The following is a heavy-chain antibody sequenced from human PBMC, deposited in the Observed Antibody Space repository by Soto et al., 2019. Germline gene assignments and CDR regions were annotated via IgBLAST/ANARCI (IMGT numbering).Heavy chain of an antibody. J-gene: IGHJ6*02. V-gene: IGHV1-18*01. Sequence: ASVKVSCKASGYTFTSYGISWVRQAPGQGLERMGWISAYNGNTNYAQKLQGRVTMTTDTSTSTAYMELRSLRSDDTAVYYCARDRRGYSYGHYYYYGMDVWGQGTTVTVSS. CDR3: ARDRRGYSYGHYYYYGMDV. D-gene: IGHD5-18*01. CDR2: ISAYNGNT. CDR1: GYTFTSYG.